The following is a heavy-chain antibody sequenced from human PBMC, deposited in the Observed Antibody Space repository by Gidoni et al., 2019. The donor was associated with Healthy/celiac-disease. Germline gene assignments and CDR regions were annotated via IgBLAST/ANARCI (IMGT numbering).Heavy chain of an antibody. CDR1: GYTFTGYY. V-gene: IGHV1-2*02. Sequence: QVQLVQSGAEVKKPGASVKVSCKASGYTFTGYYMHWVRQAPGQGLEWMGWINPNSGGTNYAQKFQGRVTMTRDTSISTAYMELSRLRSDDTAVYYCARDLIPLYYYDSSGYYWGYYFDYWGQGTLVTVSS. D-gene: IGHD3-22*01. CDR3: ARDLIPLYYYDSSGYYWGYYFDY. J-gene: IGHJ4*02. CDR2: INPNSGGT.